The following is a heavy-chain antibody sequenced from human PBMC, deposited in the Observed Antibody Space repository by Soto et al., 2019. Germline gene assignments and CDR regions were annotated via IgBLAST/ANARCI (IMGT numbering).Heavy chain of an antibody. CDR2: IKQDGSEK. D-gene: IGHD2-2*01. CDR3: ARDTPDIVVVPAARKLDYYYYYMDV. J-gene: IGHJ6*03. CDR1: GFTFSSYW. V-gene: IGHV3-7*01. Sequence: PGGSLRLSCAASGFTFSSYWMSWVRQAPGKGLEWVANIKQDGSEKYYVDSVKGRFTISRDNAKNSLYLQMNSLRAEDTAVYYCARDTPDIVVVPAARKLDYYYYYMDVWGKGTTVTVSS.